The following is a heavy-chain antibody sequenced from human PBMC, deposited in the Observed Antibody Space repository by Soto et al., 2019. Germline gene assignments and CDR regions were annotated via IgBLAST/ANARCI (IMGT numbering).Heavy chain of an antibody. CDR2: ISGSGDSP. Sequence: EVQLLESGGGLVQPGGSLRLSCVASGFTFSTYTMSWVRQAPGKGLEWVSVISGSGDSPSYADSVQGRFSISRDNPKRTLYLQMNSLRGEDTAMYYYAKARCSTNNCYVPDYWGQGTLVTVSS. CDR3: AKARCSTNNCYVPDY. D-gene: IGHD2-2*01. CDR1: GFTFSTYT. J-gene: IGHJ4*02. V-gene: IGHV3-23*01.